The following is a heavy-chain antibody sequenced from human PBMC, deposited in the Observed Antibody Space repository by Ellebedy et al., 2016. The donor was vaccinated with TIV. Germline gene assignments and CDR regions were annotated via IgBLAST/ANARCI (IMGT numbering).Heavy chain of an antibody. V-gene: IGHV5-51*01. CDR1: GYSFPSYW. CDR3: VRRKFMFYDPLTGYGGLPD. J-gene: IGHJ4*02. CDR2: IHPGDSDA. Sequence: GESLKISCKASGYSFPSYWIGWVRQQPGKGLEWMGIIHPGDSDARYSPSFEGQVTFSADKSTSTAYLQWTSLKAADSAMYYCVRRKFMFYDPLTGYGGLPDWGQGTLVAVSS. D-gene: IGHD3-16*01.